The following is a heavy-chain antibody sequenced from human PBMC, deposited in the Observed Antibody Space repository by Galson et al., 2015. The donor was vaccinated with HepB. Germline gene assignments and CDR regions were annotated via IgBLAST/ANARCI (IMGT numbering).Heavy chain of an antibody. Sequence: SVKVSCRASGSTFTTYYIHWVRQAPGQGLEWMALINPSTGSTSYARKFQGRVTMTSDTSTSTIYMELSSLRSEDTAVYYCARVRNGYSNGWSAFDIWGQGTMVTVSS. J-gene: IGHJ3*02. CDR1: GSTFTTYY. V-gene: IGHV1-46*01. D-gene: IGHD6-19*01. CDR2: INPSTGST. CDR3: ARVRNGYSNGWSAFDI.